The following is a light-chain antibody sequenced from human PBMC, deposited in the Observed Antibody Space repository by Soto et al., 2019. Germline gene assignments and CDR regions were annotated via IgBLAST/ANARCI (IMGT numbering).Light chain of an antibody. CDR3: QHYNSYSEA. CDR2: KAS. V-gene: IGKV1-5*03. J-gene: IGKJ1*01. CDR1: QTISSW. Sequence: DIQMTQSPSTLSGSVGDRVTITCRASQTISSWLAWYQQKPGKAPKLLIYKASTIKSGVPSRFSGSGPGTEFTLTISSLQPDDFATYYCQHYNSYSEAFGQGTKVELK.